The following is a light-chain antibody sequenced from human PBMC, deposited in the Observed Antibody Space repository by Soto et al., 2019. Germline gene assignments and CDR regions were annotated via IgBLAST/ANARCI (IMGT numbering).Light chain of an antibody. CDR2: DTS. J-gene: IGKJ4*01. V-gene: IGKV3-15*01. CDR3: QRYNNWPLT. Sequence: ERVMTQSPATLSVSPGERATLPCRASQGIGDTLAWYQHKPGQTPRLLIHDTSTRATGVPARFSGSRSGTEFTLTINSLQSEDFAVYYCQRYNNWPLTFGGGTKVDIK. CDR1: QGIGDT.